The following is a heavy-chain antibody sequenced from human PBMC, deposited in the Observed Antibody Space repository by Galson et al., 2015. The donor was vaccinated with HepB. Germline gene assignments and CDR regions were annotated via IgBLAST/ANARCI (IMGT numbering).Heavy chain of an antibody. CDR1: GFTFSSYG. V-gene: IGHV3-30*02. Sequence: SLRLSCAASGFTFSSYGMHWVRQAPGKGLEWVAFIRYDGSNKYYADSVKGRFTISRDNSKNTLYLQMNSLRAEDTAVYYCAKDLEGYSYGTAYYGMDVWGQGTTVTVSS. CDR3: AKDLEGYSYGTAYYGMDV. J-gene: IGHJ6*02. D-gene: IGHD5-18*01. CDR2: IRYDGSNK.